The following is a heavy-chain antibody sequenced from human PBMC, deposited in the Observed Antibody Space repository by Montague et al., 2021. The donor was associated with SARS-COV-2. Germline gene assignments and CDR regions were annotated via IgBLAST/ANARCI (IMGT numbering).Heavy chain of an antibody. V-gene: IGHV3-74*01. D-gene: IGHD3-10*01. CDR2: INSDGSNT. J-gene: IGHJ3*01. CDR1: GFTLSSYW. Sequence: SLRLSCAASGFTLSSYWMHWVRQALGKGLVWVSRINSDGSNTNYADSVKGRFTISRDNAKNTLYLQMISLRAEDTAVCYCARYYVSGNYGFDLWGQGTMVTVSS. CDR3: ARYYVSGNYGFDL.